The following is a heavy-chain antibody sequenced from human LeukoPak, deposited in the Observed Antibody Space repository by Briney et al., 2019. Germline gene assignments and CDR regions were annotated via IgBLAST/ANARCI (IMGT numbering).Heavy chain of an antibody. CDR3: GRAKIPPAPPYTWSPP. Sequence: ASVKVSCKASGYTFTGYYMHWVRQAPGQGLEWMGRINPNSGGTNYAQKFQGRVTMTRDTSISTAYMELSRLRSDDTAVYYCGRAKIPPAPPYTWSPPGGQGTLVTVSS. V-gene: IGHV1-2*06. J-gene: IGHJ5*02. CDR1: GYTFTGYY. CDR2: INPNSGGT. D-gene: IGHD2-2*01.